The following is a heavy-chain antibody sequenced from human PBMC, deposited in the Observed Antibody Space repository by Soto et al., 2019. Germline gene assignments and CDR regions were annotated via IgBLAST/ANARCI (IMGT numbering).Heavy chain of an antibody. J-gene: IGHJ4*02. D-gene: IGHD6-19*01. CDR2: INHSGST. Sequence: PSETLSLTCAVYGGSFSGYYWSWIRQPPGKGLEWIGEINHSGSTNYNPSLKSRVTISVDTSKNQFSLKLSSVTAADTAVYYCARGGRGIAVAGLPLFWGQGTLVTVSS. V-gene: IGHV4-34*01. CDR1: GGSFSGYY. CDR3: ARGGRGIAVAGLPLF.